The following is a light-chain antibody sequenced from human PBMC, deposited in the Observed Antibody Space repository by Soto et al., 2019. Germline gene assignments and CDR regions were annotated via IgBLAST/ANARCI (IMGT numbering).Light chain of an antibody. CDR1: QSGGIY. Sequence: EIVLTQSPATLSLSPGERATLSCRASQSGGIYLNWYQQKPGQAPRLLIYSASNRATGIPARFSGSGSGTDFTLTISSLEPEDFAVYYCQQRSNWPPVTFGGGTKVEIK. J-gene: IGKJ4*01. CDR3: QQRSNWPPVT. CDR2: SAS. V-gene: IGKV3-11*01.